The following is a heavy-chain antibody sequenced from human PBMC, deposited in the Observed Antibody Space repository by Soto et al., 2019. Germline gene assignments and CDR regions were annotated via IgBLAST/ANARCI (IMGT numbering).Heavy chain of an antibody. CDR2: ISSSSSYI. D-gene: IGHD3-22*01. V-gene: IGHV3-21*01. CDR1: GFTFSSYS. J-gene: IGHJ4*02. Sequence: GSLRLSCAASGFTFSSYSMNWVRQAPGKGLGWVSSISSSSSYIYYADSVKGRFTISRDNAKNSLYLQMNSLRAEDTAVYYCARAGRYYDSSGYYTAAYFDYWGQGTLVTVSS. CDR3: ARAGRYYDSSGYYTAAYFDY.